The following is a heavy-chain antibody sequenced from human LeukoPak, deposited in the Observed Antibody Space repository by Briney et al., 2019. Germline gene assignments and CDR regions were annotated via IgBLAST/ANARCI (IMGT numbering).Heavy chain of an antibody. Sequence: SETLSLTCTVSGGSISSYYWSWIRQPAGKGLEWIGRIYTSGSTNYNPSLKSRVTMSVDTSKNQFSLKLSSVTAADTAVYYCARDTEYYYDSSGPEGVYYFDYWGQGTLVTVSS. J-gene: IGHJ4*02. CDR1: GGSISSYY. D-gene: IGHD3-22*01. CDR3: ARDTEYYYDSSGPEGVYYFDY. CDR2: IYTSGST. V-gene: IGHV4-4*07.